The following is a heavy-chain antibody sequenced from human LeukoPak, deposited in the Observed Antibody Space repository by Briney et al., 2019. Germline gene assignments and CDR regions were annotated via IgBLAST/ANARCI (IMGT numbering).Heavy chain of an antibody. CDR3: ATDTAGWELRIFDS. Sequence: GASVKVSRKVSGYTLNELSMHWVRQAPGKGPEWMGGFDSEDGETIYAQKFQGRVTMTEDTSTDTAYMGLSSLRSEDTAVYYCATDTAGWELRIFDSWGQGTLVTVSS. J-gene: IGHJ4*02. CDR2: FDSEDGET. V-gene: IGHV1-24*01. D-gene: IGHD1-26*01. CDR1: GYTLNELS.